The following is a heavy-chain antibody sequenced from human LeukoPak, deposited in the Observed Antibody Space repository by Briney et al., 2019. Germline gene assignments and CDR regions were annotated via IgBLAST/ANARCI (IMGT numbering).Heavy chain of an antibody. V-gene: IGHV3-74*01. Sequence: GGSLRLSCAASGFTFASYWMHWVRQVPGKGLVWVARSNSDGTSTTYADSVKGRFTISRDNAKNTLYLQMNSLRIEDTAVYFCRRGLSLGQHFDCWVEGTQVSVSS. CDR2: SNSDGTST. CDR1: GFTFASYW. CDR3: RRGLSLGQHFDC. J-gene: IGHJ4*02.